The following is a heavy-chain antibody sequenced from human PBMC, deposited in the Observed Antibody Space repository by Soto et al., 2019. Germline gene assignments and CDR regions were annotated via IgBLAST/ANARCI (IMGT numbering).Heavy chain of an antibody. CDR3: ASSAGHPGDFFYYNGMDV. CDR2: ISYSGST. D-gene: IGHD3-10*01. V-gene: IGHV4-59*01. Sequence: SETLSLTCSVSGGSISNNSWSWIRQSPGKGLEWIGYISYSGSTKYNPSLKSRVSISLDTSKNQFSLNLSSVIAADTAVYYCASSAGHPGDFFYYNGMDVWGQGTTVTVSS. J-gene: IGHJ6*02. CDR1: GGSISNNS.